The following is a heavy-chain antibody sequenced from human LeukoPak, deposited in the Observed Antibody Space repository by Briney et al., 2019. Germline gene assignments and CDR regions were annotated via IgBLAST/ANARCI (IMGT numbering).Heavy chain of an antibody. J-gene: IGHJ6*02. V-gene: IGHV1-46*01. CDR2: ISPYGGST. Sequence: ASVKVSCKASGYTFTNYQIYWMRQAPGQGPECVGMISPYGGSTRDAQKFQGRVTMTWDMSTSTFYMELSSLRSDDAAIYYCARYNWNDGFYAVDVWGQGTRSASP. CDR3: ARYNWNDGFYAVDV. CDR1: GYTFTNYQ. D-gene: IGHD1-20*01.